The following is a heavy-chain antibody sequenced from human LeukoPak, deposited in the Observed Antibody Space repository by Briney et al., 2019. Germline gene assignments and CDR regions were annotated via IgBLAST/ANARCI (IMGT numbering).Heavy chain of an antibody. Sequence: ASVTVSFKASGYSFTCYYMHGVRLAPGQGLEWMGIINPSGGSTRYAQKFQGRVTMTRDTSTSAVYMELSSLRSEDTAVYYCATLPYLDLWGRGTLVTVSS. CDR3: ATLPYLDL. V-gene: IGHV1-46*01. CDR1: GYSFTCYY. CDR2: INPSGGST. J-gene: IGHJ2*01.